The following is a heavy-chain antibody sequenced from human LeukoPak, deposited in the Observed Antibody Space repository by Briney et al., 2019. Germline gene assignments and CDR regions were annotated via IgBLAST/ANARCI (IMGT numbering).Heavy chain of an antibody. D-gene: IGHD6-13*01. V-gene: IGHV3-30*18. CDR2: ISYDGSAE. CDR3: AKELTRGSSWYEDY. CDR1: GFTFSDYG. J-gene: IGHJ4*02. Sequence: GGSLRLSCAPSGFTFSDYGMDWVRQAPGKGLEWVAVISYDGSAEYYADSVKGRFAIYRDNSRNTLYLQMNSLRPEDAAVYYCAKELTRGSSWYEDYWGQGTLVTVSS.